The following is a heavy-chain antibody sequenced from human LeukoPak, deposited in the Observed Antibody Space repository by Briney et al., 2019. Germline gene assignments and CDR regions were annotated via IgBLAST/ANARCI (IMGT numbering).Heavy chain of an antibody. J-gene: IGHJ6*02. V-gene: IGHV4-59*01. CDR2: IYYSGST. D-gene: IGHD2-2*01. CDR3: ARDCSSTSCYDSIGMDV. Sequence: SETLSLTCTVSGGSISSYYWSWIRQPPGKGLEWIGYIYYSGSTNYNPSLKSRVTISVDTSKNQFSLKLSSVTAADMAVYYCARDCSSTSCYDSIGMDVWGQGTTVTVSS. CDR1: GGSISSYY.